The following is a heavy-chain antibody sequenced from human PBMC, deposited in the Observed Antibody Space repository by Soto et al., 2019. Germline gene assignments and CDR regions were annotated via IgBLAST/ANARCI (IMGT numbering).Heavy chain of an antibody. J-gene: IGHJ3*02. V-gene: IGHV4-59*01. Sequence: SETLSLTCTVSGGSISSYYWSWIRQPPGKGLEWIGYIYYSGSTNYNPSLKSRVTISVDTSKNQFSLKLSSVTAADTAVYYCARDLPGGGDAFDIWGQGTMVTVSS. CDR1: GGSISSYY. CDR2: IYYSGST. D-gene: IGHD7-27*01. CDR3: ARDLPGGGDAFDI.